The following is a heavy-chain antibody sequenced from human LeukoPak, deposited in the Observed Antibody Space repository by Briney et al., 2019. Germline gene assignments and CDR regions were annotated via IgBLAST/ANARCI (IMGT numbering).Heavy chain of an antibody. J-gene: IGHJ6*03. CDR3: ARHIGGGIEDMDV. D-gene: IGHD3-16*02. Sequence: SETLSLTCTVSGGSISSYYWSWIRQSPGKGLEWIGYIYVTGTRYNPYLQSRVTISVDRSRNQFFLKMSSVTAADTAVYYCARHIGGGIEDMDVWGKGTKVIVSS. CDR2: IYVTGT. CDR1: GGSISSYY. V-gene: IGHV4-59*08.